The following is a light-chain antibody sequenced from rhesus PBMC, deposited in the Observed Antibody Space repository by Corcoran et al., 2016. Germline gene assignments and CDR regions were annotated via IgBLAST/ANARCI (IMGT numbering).Light chain of an antibody. CDR1: QSISSW. Sequence: DIQMTQSPSSLSASVGDTVTITCRASQSISSWLAWYQQKPGKAPKLLIYKASSLQRGVPYRFRGSGSGTDFTLTISSLQSEDFATYYCQQYSSSPFTFGPGTKLDIK. CDR3: QQYSSSPFT. CDR2: KAS. V-gene: IGKV1-22*01. J-gene: IGKJ3*01.